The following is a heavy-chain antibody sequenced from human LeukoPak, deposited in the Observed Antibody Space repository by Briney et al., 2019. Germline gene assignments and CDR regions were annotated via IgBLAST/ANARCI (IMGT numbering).Heavy chain of an antibody. CDR2: INPNSGGT. CDR1: GYTFTGYY. J-gene: IGHJ5*02. V-gene: IGHV1-2*02. Sequence: ASVKVSCKASGYTFTGYYMHWVRQAPGQGLEWMGWINPNSGGTNYAQKFQGRVTMTRDTSISTAYMELSRLRSDDTAVYYCARDQYYGSGSYYTKNWFDPWGQGTLVTVSS. D-gene: IGHD3-10*01. CDR3: ARDQYYGSGSYYTKNWFDP.